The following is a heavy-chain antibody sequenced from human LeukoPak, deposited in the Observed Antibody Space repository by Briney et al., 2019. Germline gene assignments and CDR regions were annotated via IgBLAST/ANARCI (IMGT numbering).Heavy chain of an antibody. D-gene: IGHD6-13*01. CDR3: AREESSSWYSFDY. CDR2: IIPIFGTA. Sequence: GASVKVSCKASGYTFTGYYMHWVRQAPGQGLEWMGGIIPIFGTANYAQKFQGRVTITADKSTSTAYMELSSLRSEDTAVYYCAREESSSWYSFDYWGQGTLVTVSS. J-gene: IGHJ4*02. V-gene: IGHV1-69*06. CDR1: GYTFTGYY.